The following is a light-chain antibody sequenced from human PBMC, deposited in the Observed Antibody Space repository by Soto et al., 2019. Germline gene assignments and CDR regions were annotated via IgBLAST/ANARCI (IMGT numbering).Light chain of an antibody. J-gene: IGLJ1*01. V-gene: IGLV2-14*01. CDR2: DVS. CDR3: SSYTSSSTQV. Sequence: SVLTQPASVYGSPGQSITISCTGTSSDVGGYNYVSWYQQHPGKAPKLMIYDVSNRPSGVSNRFSGSKSGNTASLTISGLQAEDEADYYCSSYTSSSTQVFGTGTKVTVL. CDR1: SSDVGGYNY.